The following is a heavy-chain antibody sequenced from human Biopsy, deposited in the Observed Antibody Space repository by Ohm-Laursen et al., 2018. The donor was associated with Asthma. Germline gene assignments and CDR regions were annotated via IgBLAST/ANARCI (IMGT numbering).Heavy chain of an antibody. CDR2: ISDYLENP. Sequence: ASVKVSCKASGYSFELNGMSWVRQRPGQGLEWMGWISDYLENPNYAQKFQGRVNMTYDRSTNTAYMKLKSLRTDDTAVYFCARTYCTLNTCYASFDHWGQGTLAAVSS. V-gene: IGHV1-18*04. CDR3: ARTYCTLNTCYASFDH. CDR1: GYSFELNG. D-gene: IGHD2-2*01. J-gene: IGHJ4*02.